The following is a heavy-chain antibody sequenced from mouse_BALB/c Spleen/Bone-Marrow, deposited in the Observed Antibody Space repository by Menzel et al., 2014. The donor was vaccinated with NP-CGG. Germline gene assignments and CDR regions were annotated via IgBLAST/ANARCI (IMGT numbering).Heavy chain of an antibody. J-gene: IGHJ2*01. V-gene: IGHV5-6*01. CDR1: GFTFSTYG. CDR3: ARQAGGSGYFDY. D-gene: IGHD1-1*01. CDR2: ISNGGIYT. Sequence: EVQGVESGGDLVKPGGSLKLSCAASGFTFSTYGMSWVRQTPDKRLEWVAAISNGGIYTYYPDTVKGRFTISRDNAKNTLYLQMSSLRSEDTALYYCARQAGGSGYFDYWGQGTTPTVSS.